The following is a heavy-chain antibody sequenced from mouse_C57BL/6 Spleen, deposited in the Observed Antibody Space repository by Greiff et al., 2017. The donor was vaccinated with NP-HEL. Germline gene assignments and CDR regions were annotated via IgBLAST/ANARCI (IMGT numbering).Heavy chain of an antibody. D-gene: IGHD1-1*01. CDR3: ARDSYYYGSSYRFAY. Sequence: QVQLQQPGAELVMPGASVKLSCKASGYTFTSYWMHWVKQRPGQGLEWIGEIDPSDSYTNYNQKFKGKSTLTVDKSSSTAYMQLSSLTSEDSAVYYCARDSYYYGSSYRFAYWGQGTLVTVSA. CDR1: GYTFTSYW. V-gene: IGHV1-69*01. J-gene: IGHJ3*01. CDR2: IDPSDSYT.